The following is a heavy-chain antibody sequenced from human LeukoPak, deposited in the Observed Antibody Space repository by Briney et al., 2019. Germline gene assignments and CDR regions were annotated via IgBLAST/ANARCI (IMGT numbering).Heavy chain of an antibody. V-gene: IGHV3-23*01. CDR1: GFTFSDYA. D-gene: IGHD3-16*01. CDR2: IRSSGDTT. CDR3: ARGPVYAY. J-gene: IGHJ4*02. Sequence: PGGSLRLSCAASGFTFSDYAMNWVRQAPGKGLEWVSVIRSSGDTTYYADFVKGRFTISRDNSKNTSYLQMGSLRAEDTAVYYCARGPVYAYWGQGTLVTVSS.